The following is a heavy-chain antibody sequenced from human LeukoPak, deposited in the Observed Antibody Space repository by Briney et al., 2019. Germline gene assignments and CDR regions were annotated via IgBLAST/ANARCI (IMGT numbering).Heavy chain of an antibody. J-gene: IGHJ6*04. CDR2: IYSSGST. CDR3: ARGGHYDSTHFDYYHVMDV. CDR1: GGSISSYY. V-gene: IGHV4-4*07. Sequence: SETLSLTCTVSGGSISSYYWSWIRQPAGKGLEWIGRIYSSGSTNYISSLKSRVTISIGTSKNQYSLELTSVTAADTAVYYCARGGHYDSTHFDYYHVMDVWGKGTTVSVSS. D-gene: IGHD4-17*01.